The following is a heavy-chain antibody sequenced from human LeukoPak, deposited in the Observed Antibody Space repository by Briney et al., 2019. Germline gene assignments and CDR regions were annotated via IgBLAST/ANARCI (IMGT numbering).Heavy chain of an antibody. CDR2: VGTGGDT. J-gene: IGHJ5*02. Sequence: GGSLRLSCAASGFTFSTYDMHWVRHGTGKGLEWVSAVGTGGDTYYSDSVKGRFTISRENAKNSLYLQMNALRVGDTAVYYCARGGGTGFDPWGQGTLVIVSS. V-gene: IGHV3-13*01. CDR3: ARGGGTGFDP. D-gene: IGHD3-16*01. CDR1: GFTFSTYD.